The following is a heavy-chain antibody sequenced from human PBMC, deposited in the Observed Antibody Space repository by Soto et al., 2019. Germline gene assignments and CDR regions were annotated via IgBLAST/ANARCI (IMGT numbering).Heavy chain of an antibody. CDR1: GGTFSSYA. Sequence: SVKVSCKASGGTFSSYAISWVRQAPGQGLEWMGGIIPIFGTANYAQKFQGRVTITADESTSTAYMELSSLRSEDTAVYYCARGGYCSGGSCYSHYYYGMDVWGQGTTVTVSS. J-gene: IGHJ6*02. V-gene: IGHV1-69*13. D-gene: IGHD2-15*01. CDR2: IIPIFGTA. CDR3: ARGGYCSGGSCYSHYYYGMDV.